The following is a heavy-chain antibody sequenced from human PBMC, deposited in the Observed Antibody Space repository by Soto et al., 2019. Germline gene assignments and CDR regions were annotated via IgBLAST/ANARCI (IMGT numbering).Heavy chain of an antibody. D-gene: IGHD1-1*01. CDR2: ISYDGNNK. V-gene: IGHV3-30*18. Sequence: QVQLVESGGGVVQPGRSLRLSCAASGFIFSGYGTHWVRQAPGNGLEWVAVISYDGNNKYYADSVKGRFTISRDNSKNTLYLQMNSLRAEDTAVYYCAKGGRGTYYYYYGMDVWGQGTTVTFSS. CDR3: AKGGRGTYYYYYGMDV. J-gene: IGHJ6*02. CDR1: GFIFSGYG.